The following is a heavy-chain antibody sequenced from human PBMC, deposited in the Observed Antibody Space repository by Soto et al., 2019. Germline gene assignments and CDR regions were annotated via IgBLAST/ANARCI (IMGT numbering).Heavy chain of an antibody. V-gene: IGHV3-23*01. J-gene: IGHJ4*02. CDR1: GFNFKKFA. CDR2: ISCCGGST. Sequence: EVQLLESGGGVVPPGGSLRLSCVASGFNFKKFAMAWVRQAPGEGLEWVSGISCCGGSTSYADSVKGRFSIARDDSKNTLSLQMNRLRVEDTAQYYCAKADGEQWLVPHLDNWGQGTLVTVS. D-gene: IGHD6-19*01. CDR3: AKADGEQWLVPHLDN.